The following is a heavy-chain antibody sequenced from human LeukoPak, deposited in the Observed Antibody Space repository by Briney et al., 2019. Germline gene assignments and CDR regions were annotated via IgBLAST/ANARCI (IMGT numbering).Heavy chain of an antibody. Sequence: ASVKVSCKASGYTFTGYYMHWVRQAPGQGLEWMGWINPNSGDTNYAQKFQGRVTMTRDTSISTAYMELSRVISDDTAEYYCARGGPYTYTYPDYWGQGTLVTVSP. CDR3: ARGGPYTYTYPDY. CDR2: INPNSGDT. CDR1: GYTFTGYY. J-gene: IGHJ4*02. V-gene: IGHV1-2*02. D-gene: IGHD5-18*01.